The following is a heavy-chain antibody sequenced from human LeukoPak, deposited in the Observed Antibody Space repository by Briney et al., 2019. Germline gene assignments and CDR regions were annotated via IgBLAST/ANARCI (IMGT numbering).Heavy chain of an antibody. CDR2: FYISGSGST. Sequence: PSETLSLTCTVSGGSISSYYWSWIRQPAGKGLEWIGRFYISGSGSTNYNPSLKSRVTMSVDTSKNQFSLKLSSVTAADTAVYYCARDKRVAVAGTYIYYYYMDVWGNGTTVTISS. CDR3: ARDKRVAVAGTYIYYYYMDV. V-gene: IGHV4-4*07. CDR1: GGSISSYY. D-gene: IGHD6-19*01. J-gene: IGHJ6*03.